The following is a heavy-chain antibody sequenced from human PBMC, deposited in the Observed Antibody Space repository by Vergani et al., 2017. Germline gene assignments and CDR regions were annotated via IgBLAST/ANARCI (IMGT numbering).Heavy chain of an antibody. CDR1: GFTFSSYG. CDR3: ASNRAAAGNAPFDY. Sequence: QVQLVESGGGVVQPGRSLRLSCAASGFTFSSYGMHWVRQAPGKGLEWVAVIWYDGSNKYYADSVKGRFTISRDNSKTSMYLQMNSLRAEDTAVYYCASNRAAAGNAPFDYWGQGTLVTVSS. J-gene: IGHJ4*02. CDR2: IWYDGSNK. V-gene: IGHV3-33*01. D-gene: IGHD6-13*01.